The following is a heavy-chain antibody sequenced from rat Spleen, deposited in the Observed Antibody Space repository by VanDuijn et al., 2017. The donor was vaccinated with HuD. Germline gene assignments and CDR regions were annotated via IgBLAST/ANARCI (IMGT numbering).Heavy chain of an antibody. Sequence: EVQLVESGGGLVQPGRSLKLSCAASGYTFSIFPMAWVRQAPKKGLEWVAYISYDGGTTYYRDSVKGRFTISRDNTKSTLSLQMDSLRSEDTATYYCARRHYGYTDYFDYWGQGVMVTVSS. V-gene: IGHV5-7*01. J-gene: IGHJ2*01. D-gene: IGHD1-9*01. CDR1: GYTFSIFP. CDR3: ARRHYGYTDYFDY. CDR2: ISYDGGTT.